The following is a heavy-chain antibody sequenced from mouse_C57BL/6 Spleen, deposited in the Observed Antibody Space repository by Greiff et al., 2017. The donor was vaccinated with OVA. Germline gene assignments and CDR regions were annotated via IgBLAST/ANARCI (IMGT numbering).Heavy chain of an antibody. Sequence: VQLKESGPGLVKPSQSLSLTCSVTDYSITSGYYWNWIRQFPGNKLEWMGYISYDGSNNYNPSLKNRISITRDTSKNQFFLKLNSVTTEDTATYYCAVIYYDYDGYYAMDYWGQGTSVTVSS. D-gene: IGHD2-4*01. CDR1: DYSITSGYY. CDR3: AVIYYDYDGYYAMDY. CDR2: ISYDGSN. V-gene: IGHV3-6*01. J-gene: IGHJ4*01.